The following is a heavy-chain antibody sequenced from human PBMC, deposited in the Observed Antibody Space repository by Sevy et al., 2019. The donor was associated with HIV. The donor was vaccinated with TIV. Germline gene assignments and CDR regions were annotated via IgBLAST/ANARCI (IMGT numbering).Heavy chain of an antibody. CDR2: FDPEDGET. J-gene: IGHJ4*02. V-gene: IGHV1-24*01. Sequence: ASAKVSCKVSGYTLTGLSMHWVRQAPGKGLEWMGSFDPEDGETIYAQNFQGRVTMTEDTSTDTAYMELSSLRSEDTAVYFCATTKDYYDSSGCPFDYWGQGTLVTVSS. D-gene: IGHD3-22*01. CDR1: GYTLTGLS. CDR3: ATTKDYYDSSGCPFDY.